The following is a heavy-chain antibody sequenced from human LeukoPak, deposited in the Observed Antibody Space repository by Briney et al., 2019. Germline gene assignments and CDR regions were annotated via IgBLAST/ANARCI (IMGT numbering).Heavy chain of an antibody. D-gene: IGHD6-19*01. Sequence: SQTLSLTCSVSGGSISTGSHYWSWIRQPAGKGLEWMGHIHTSGRPDYSPSLKSRVTISADMSKNQFSLKLSSVTAADTAVYYCARVDSSGPIDYWGQGTLVTVSS. CDR3: ARVDSSGPIDY. J-gene: IGHJ4*02. CDR2: IHTSGRP. CDR1: GGSISTGSHY. V-gene: IGHV4-61*09.